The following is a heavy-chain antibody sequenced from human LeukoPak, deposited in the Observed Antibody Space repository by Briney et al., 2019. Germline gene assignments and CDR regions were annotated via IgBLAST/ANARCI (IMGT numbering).Heavy chain of an antibody. Sequence: SETLSLTCTVSGGSISSGDYYWSWIRQPPGKGLEWIGYIYYSGSTYYNPSLKSRVTISVDTSRNQFSLKLSSVTAADTAVYYCARVVVVAATVVFDYWGQGTLVTVSS. CDR1: GGSISSGDYY. D-gene: IGHD2-15*01. V-gene: IGHV4-30-4*01. CDR2: IYYSGST. J-gene: IGHJ4*02. CDR3: ARVVVVAATVVFDY.